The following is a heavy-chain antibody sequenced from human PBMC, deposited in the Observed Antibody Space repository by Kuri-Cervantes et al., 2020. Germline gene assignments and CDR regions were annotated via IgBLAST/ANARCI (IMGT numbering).Heavy chain of an antibody. CDR1: GFTFSTYS. V-gene: IGHV3-23*01. CDR2: ISADSVTI. Sequence: GESLKISCAASGFTFSTYSMTWVRQAPGKGLEWVSAISADSVTIYYADSVKGRFTMSRDNSKNTLYLQMNSLRAEDTAVYYCARDIGYQAAPVFQHWGQGTLVTVSS. D-gene: IGHD3-22*01. CDR3: ARDIGYQAAPVFQH. J-gene: IGHJ1*01.